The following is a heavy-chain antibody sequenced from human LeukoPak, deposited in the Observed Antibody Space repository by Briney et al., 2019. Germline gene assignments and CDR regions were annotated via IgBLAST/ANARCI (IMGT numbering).Heavy chain of an antibody. CDR3: AREGTVLRFLEWSPYYYYGMDV. D-gene: IGHD3-3*01. CDR2: ISSSGSTI. Sequence: GGSLRLSCAASGFTFSSYEMNWVRRAPGKGLEWVSYISSSGSTIYYADSVKGRFTISRDNAKNSLYLQMNSLRAEDTAVYYCAREGTVLRFLEWSPYYYYGMDVWGQGTTVTVSS. V-gene: IGHV3-48*03. J-gene: IGHJ6*02. CDR1: GFTFSSYE.